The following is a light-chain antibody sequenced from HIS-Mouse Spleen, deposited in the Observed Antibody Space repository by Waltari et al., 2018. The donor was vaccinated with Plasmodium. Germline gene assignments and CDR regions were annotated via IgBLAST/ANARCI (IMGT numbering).Light chain of an antibody. V-gene: IGLV2-23*01. J-gene: IGLJ3*02. CDR1: SSDVGRSNL. CDR2: EGS. CDR3: CSYAGSSTWV. Sequence: QSALTQPASVSGSPGQSITLPCPGTSSDVGRSNLVSWYQQNPGKAPKLMIYEGSKRPSGVSNRFSGSKSGNTASLTISGLQAEDEADYYCCSYAGSSTWVFGGGTKLTVL.